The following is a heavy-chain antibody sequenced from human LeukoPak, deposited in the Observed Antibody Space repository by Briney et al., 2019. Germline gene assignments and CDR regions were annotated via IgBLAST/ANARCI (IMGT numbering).Heavy chain of an antibody. D-gene: IGHD6-19*01. CDR2: ISSSCSTI. J-gene: IGHJ4*02. CDR3: ARDRGGSGWFN. Sequence: GGSLRLSCAASGFTFSSYEMNWVGQAPGKGLELVSYISSSCSTIYYADAVKGRFTISRDNAKNSLYLEMNSLRVEDTAVYYCARDRGGSGWFNWGQGTLVPLSS. V-gene: IGHV3-48*03. CDR1: GFTFSSYE.